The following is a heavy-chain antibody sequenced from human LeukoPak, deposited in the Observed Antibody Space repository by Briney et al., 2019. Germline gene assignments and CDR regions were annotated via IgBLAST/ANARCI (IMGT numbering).Heavy chain of an antibody. V-gene: IGHV1-18*01. CDR3: ARRFNYYDSSGYYEGFYFDY. J-gene: IGHJ4*02. CDR2: ISAY. D-gene: IGHD3-22*01. CDR1: GYTFTSYV. Sequence: GASVKVSCKASGYTFTSYVISWVRQAPGQGLEWMGWISAYAQKFQGRVTMTTDTSTSTAYMELRSLRSDDTAVHYCARRFNYYDSSGYYEGFYFDYWGQGTLVTVSS.